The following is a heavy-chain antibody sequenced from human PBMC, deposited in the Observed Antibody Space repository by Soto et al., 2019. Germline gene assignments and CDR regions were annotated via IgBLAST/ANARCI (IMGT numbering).Heavy chain of an antibody. Sequence: QVQLVQSGAEVKKPGSSVKVSCKASGGTFSRYPISWVRQAPGQGLEWMGGIIPMYGTSNYAQNFQGRLSIFADKSTSTAYMELSSLRSDDTAVYYCSRHLGRGHVVVISHFFDAMDVWGQGTTVTVYS. D-gene: IGHD3-22*01. CDR3: SRHLGRGHVVVISHFFDAMDV. CDR2: IIPMYGTS. J-gene: IGHJ6*02. CDR1: GGTFSRYP. V-gene: IGHV1-69*06.